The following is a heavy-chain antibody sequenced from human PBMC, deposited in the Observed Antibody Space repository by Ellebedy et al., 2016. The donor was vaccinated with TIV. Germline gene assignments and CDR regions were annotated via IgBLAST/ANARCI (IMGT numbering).Heavy chain of an antibody. J-gene: IGHJ4*02. D-gene: IGHD2-15*01. V-gene: IGHV1-18*01. CDR1: GYTYTSYG. CDR3: ARGAGYCSGGSCYWYFDY. CDR2: ISAYNGNT. Sequence: AASVKVSCKASGYTYTSYGISWVRQAPGQGLEGMGWISAYNGNTNYAQKLQGRVTMTTDTTTRTAYMELRSLRSDATAVYYWARGAGYCSGGSCYWYFDYWGQGTLVTVSS.